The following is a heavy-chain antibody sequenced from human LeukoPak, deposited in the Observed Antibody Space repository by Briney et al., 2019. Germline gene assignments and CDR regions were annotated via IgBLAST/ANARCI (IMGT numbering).Heavy chain of an antibody. Sequence: GESLKISCKGSGYSINNYWIGWVRQMPGKGLEWMGIIYPGDSDTRYSPSFQGQVTISADKSISTAYLQWSSLKASDTAMYYCARPDYDSSLRGAFDIWGQGTMVTVSS. CDR2: IYPGDSDT. J-gene: IGHJ3*02. CDR1: GYSINNYW. V-gene: IGHV5-51*01. CDR3: ARPDYDSSLRGAFDI. D-gene: IGHD3-22*01.